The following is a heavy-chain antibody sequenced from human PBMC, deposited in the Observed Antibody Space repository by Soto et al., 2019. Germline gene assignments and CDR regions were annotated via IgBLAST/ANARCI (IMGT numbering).Heavy chain of an antibody. CDR1: GGSISSGGYY. CDR3: ARGARDSSGWNYAFDI. D-gene: IGHD6-19*01. CDR2: IYYSVST. V-gene: IGHV4-31*03. Sequence: QVQLQESSPGLLTPSQTLSLTCTVSGGSISSGGYYWSWIRQHPGKGLEWIGYIYYSVSTYYNQSVKSGIIMSVDTSKNLSSLKLRSVTAADTAVYYCARGARDSSGWNYAFDIRGQGTKVT. J-gene: IGHJ3*02.